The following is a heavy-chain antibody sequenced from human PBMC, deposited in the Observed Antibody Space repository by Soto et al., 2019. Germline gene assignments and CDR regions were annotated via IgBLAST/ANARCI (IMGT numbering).Heavy chain of an antibody. Sequence: ASVKVSCKASGYTFTGYYMHWVRQAPGQGXEWMGWINPNSGGTNYAQKFQGRVTMTRDTSISTAYMELSRLRSDDTAVYYCARAGPYCSGGSCYSEWFDPWGQGTLVTVCS. CDR3: ARAGPYCSGGSCYSEWFDP. CDR2: INPNSGGT. D-gene: IGHD2-15*01. CDR1: GYTFTGYY. J-gene: IGHJ5*02. V-gene: IGHV1-2*02.